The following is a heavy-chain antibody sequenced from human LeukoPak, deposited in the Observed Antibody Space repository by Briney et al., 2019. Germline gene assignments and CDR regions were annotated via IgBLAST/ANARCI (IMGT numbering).Heavy chain of an antibody. V-gene: IGHV4-39*01. D-gene: IGHD6-19*01. Sequence: SETLSLTCTVSGVSISSSSYYWGWIRQPPGKGLEWIGSIYYSGSTYYNPSLKSRVTISVDTSKNQFSLKLSSVTAADTAVYYCASGSSGWAYYYGMDVWGQGTTVTVSS. CDR3: ASGSSGWAYYYGMDV. J-gene: IGHJ6*02. CDR1: GVSISSSSYY. CDR2: IYYSGST.